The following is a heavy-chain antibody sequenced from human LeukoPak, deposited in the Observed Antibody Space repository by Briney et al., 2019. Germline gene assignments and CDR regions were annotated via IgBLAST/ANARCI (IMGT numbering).Heavy chain of an antibody. CDR3: ARVAQGNYGDYVDP. D-gene: IGHD4-17*01. CDR2: ISSSSSYI. CDR1: GFTFSSYS. J-gene: IGHJ5*02. V-gene: IGHV3-21*01. Sequence: NPGGSLRLSCAASGFTFSSYSMNWVRQAPGKGLEWVSSISSSSSYIYYADSVKGRFTISRDNAKNSLYLQMNSLRAEDTAVYYRARVAQGNYGDYVDPWGQGTLVTVSS.